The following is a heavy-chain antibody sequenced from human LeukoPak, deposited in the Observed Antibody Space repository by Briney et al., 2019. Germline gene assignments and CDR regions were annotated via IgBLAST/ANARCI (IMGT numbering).Heavy chain of an antibody. Sequence: PSETLSLTCIVSGGSISSYFWSWIRQPAGKGLEWIGRICSSGSTNYNPSLKSRITMSVDTSKNQFSLKLNSVTAADTAVYYCARDLVGSGRPFDYWGQGTLVTVSS. J-gene: IGHJ4*02. V-gene: IGHV4-4*07. CDR2: ICSSGST. D-gene: IGHD6-19*01. CDR3: ARDLVGSGRPFDY. CDR1: GGSISSYF.